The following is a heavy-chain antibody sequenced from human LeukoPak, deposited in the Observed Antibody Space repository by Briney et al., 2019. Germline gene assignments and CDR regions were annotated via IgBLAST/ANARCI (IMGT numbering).Heavy chain of an antibody. V-gene: IGHV3-53*01. CDR1: GFTVSSNY. CDR3: ARTGYGYNYYDY. Sequence: GGSLRLSCAASGFTVSSNYMSWVRQAPGSGLEWVSVIYSGGTTNYAESVKGRFIIPRDNSKNTLYLQMNSLRAEDTAVYYCARTGYGYNYYDYWGQGTLVTVSS. D-gene: IGHD5-24*01. J-gene: IGHJ4*02. CDR2: IYSGGTT.